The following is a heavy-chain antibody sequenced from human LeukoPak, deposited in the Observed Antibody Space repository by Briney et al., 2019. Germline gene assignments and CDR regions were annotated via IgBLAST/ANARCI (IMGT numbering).Heavy chain of an antibody. J-gene: IGHJ4*02. V-gene: IGHV1-46*01. Sequence: XVXXXXXGYXXXSYYMHXVRQAPGQGLEWMGIINPSGGSTSYAQKFQGRVTMTRDTSTSTVYMELSSLRSEDTAVYYCARVDMAYCGGDCFDYWGQGTLVTVSS. D-gene: IGHD2-21*01. CDR1: GYXXXSYY. CDR3: ARVDMAYCGGDCFDY. CDR2: INPSGGST.